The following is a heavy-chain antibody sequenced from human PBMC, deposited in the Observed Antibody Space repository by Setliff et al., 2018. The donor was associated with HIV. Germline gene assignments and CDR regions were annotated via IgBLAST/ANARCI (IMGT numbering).Heavy chain of an antibody. CDR1: GYTFTSYA. Sequence: ASVKVSCKASGYTFTSYAMNWVRQAPGQRLEWMGWINGGNGNTKYSQKFQGRVTISRDTSARTAYMELISLISEDTAVYYCARDIGGWHETETEYFQYWGQGTLVTVSS. D-gene: IGHD6-19*01. CDR2: INGGNGNT. J-gene: IGHJ1*01. CDR3: ARDIGGWHETETEYFQY. V-gene: IGHV1-3*01.